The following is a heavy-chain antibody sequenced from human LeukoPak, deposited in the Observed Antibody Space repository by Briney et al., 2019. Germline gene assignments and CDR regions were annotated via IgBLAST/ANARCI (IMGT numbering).Heavy chain of an antibody. Sequence: GGSLRLSCAASGFTFSSYAMSWVRQAPGKGLEWVSAINGSGGSTYYADSVKGRFTISRDNSKNTLYLQMNSLRAEDTAVYYCAKGGPSVVVPAAAGFDYWGQGTLVTVSS. CDR2: INGSGGST. CDR1: GFTFSSYA. J-gene: IGHJ4*02. V-gene: IGHV3-23*01. D-gene: IGHD2-2*01. CDR3: AKGGPSVVVPAAAGFDY.